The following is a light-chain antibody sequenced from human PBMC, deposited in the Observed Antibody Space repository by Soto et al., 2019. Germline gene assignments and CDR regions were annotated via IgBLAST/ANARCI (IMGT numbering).Light chain of an antibody. CDR1: SSDVGGYSY. CDR2: DVS. CDR3: ASYTTSSTYV. V-gene: IGLV2-14*01. Sequence: QSALTQPASVSGSPGQSIAISCTGTSSDVGGYSYVSWYQQQPGKAPKLVISDVSNRPSGVSDRFSGSKSGNTASLTISGLRTEDEADYYCASYTTSSTYVSGTGTKVTVL. J-gene: IGLJ1*01.